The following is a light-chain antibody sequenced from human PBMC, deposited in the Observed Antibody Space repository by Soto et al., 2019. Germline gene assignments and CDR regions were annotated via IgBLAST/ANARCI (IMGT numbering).Light chain of an antibody. CDR2: DVN. CDR3: NSYAGGLVL. CDR1: NNDVGFYNY. Sequence: QSALTQPRSVSGSPGQSVTISCTGTNNDVGFYNYVSWYQQQLGKAPKLSIYDVNKRPSGVPPRFSGSKSANTASLTISGLQAADEADYYCNSYAGGLVLFGGGTKLTVL. V-gene: IGLV2-11*01. J-gene: IGLJ2*01.